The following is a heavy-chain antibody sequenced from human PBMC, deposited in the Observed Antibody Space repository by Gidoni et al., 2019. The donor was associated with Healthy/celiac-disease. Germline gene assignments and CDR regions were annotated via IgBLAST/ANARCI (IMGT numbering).Heavy chain of an antibody. CDR3: ARVLYDSSGYYSGAIDY. V-gene: IGHV1-18*01. CDR2: ISAYNGNT. D-gene: IGHD3-22*01. J-gene: IGHJ4*02. Sequence: QVQLVQSVAEVKKPGASVKVSCQASGYPFPSSGISWVRQDPGQGLEWMGWISAYNGNTNYAQKLQGRVTMTTDTSTSTAYMELRSLRSDDTAVYYCARVLYDSSGYYSGAIDYWGQGTLVTVSS. CDR1: GYPFPSSG.